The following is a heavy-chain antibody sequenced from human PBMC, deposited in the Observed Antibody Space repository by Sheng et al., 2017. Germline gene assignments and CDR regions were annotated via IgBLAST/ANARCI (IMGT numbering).Heavy chain of an antibody. CDR1: GYSVSSGYY. Sequence: QVQLQESGPGLVKPSETLSLTCTVSGYSVSSGYYWGWIRAAPRRGLESIGNIYHSGNTYYNPSLKSRVTISVDTSKNQFSLNLNSVTAADTAVYYCARLGYCSGGSCQFDYWGQGTLVTVSS. J-gene: IGHJ4*02. D-gene: IGHD2-15*01. CDR3: ARLGYCSGGSCQFDY. V-gene: IGHV4-38-2*02. CDR2: IYHSGNT.